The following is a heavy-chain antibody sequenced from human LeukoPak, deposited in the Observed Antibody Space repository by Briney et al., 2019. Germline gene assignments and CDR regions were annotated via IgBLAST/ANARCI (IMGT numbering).Heavy chain of an antibody. Sequence: GGSLRLSCAASGFTFSSYSMNWVRQAPGKGLEWVSYISSSSTIYYADSVKGRFTISRDNAKNSLYLQMNSLRAEDTAVYYCARDEYYDFWSGQYPTLDYWGQGTLVTVSS. CDR2: ISSSSTI. J-gene: IGHJ4*02. D-gene: IGHD3-3*01. CDR3: ARDEYYDFWSGQYPTLDY. CDR1: GFTFSSYS. V-gene: IGHV3-48*01.